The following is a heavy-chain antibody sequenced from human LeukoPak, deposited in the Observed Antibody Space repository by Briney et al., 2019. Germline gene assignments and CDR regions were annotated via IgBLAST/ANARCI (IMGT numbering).Heavy chain of an antibody. CDR2: IYYSGST. J-gene: IGHJ6*03. V-gene: IGHV4-39*07. Sequence: SETLSLTCTVSGGSISSSSYYWGWIRQPPGKGLEWIGSIYYSGSTYYNPSLKSRVTISVDTSKNQFSLKLSSVTAADTAVYYCARVNYDILTGPLYYYYYDMDVWGKGTTVTVSS. D-gene: IGHD3-9*01. CDR3: ARVNYDILTGPLYYYYYDMDV. CDR1: GGSISSSSYY.